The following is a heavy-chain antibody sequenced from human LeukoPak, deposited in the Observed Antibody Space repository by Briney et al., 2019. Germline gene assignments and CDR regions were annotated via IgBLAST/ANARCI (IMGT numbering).Heavy chain of an antibody. CDR3: AKNTQYSGYYDC. D-gene: IGHD6-6*01. J-gene: IGHJ4*02. CDR1: GFTFDDYA. V-gene: IGHV3-9*01. Sequence: GGSLRLSCAASGFTFDDYAMHWVRQAPGKGLEWVSGISWNSGSIGYADSVKGRFTISRDNSKNTLYLQMNSLRAEDTAIYYCAKNTQYSGYYDCWGQGTLVAVSS. CDR2: ISWNSGSI.